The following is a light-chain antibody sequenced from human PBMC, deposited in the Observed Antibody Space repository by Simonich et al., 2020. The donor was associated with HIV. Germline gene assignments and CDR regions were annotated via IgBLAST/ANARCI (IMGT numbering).Light chain of an antibody. V-gene: IGKV3-15*01. Sequence: EIVMTQSPATLSVSPGKRATLSCRASQSVSSNLAWYQQKPGQAPRLLIFCASTRATGISARFSGSGSGTEFTLTISSLQSEDFAVYYCQQRSNWPLTFGGGTKVEIK. CDR3: QQRSNWPLT. CDR1: QSVSSN. J-gene: IGKJ4*01. CDR2: CAS.